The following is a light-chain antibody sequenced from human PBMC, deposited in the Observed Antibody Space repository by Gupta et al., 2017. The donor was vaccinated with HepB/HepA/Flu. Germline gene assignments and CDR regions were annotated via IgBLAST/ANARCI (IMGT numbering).Light chain of an antibody. V-gene: IGLV3-19*01. CDR3: NCRDSSGNVV. CDR1: SLRNYY. J-gene: IGLJ2*01. CDR2: GNN. Sequence: SSELPQDPPVSVALGQTVRITCQGDSLRNYYASWFQQKPGQATKLVLYGNNIRPSGIPDRLSGSNSGNTASLTIAGTQAEDEADYYCNCRDSSGNVVFGGGTRLTVL.